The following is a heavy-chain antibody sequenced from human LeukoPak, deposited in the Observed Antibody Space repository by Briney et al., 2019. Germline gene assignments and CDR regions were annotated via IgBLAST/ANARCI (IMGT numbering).Heavy chain of an antibody. Sequence: ASVKVSCKASGYTFTGYYMHWVRQAPGQGLEWMGWINPNSGGTNYAQKFQGRVIMARDTSISTAYMELSRLRSDDTAVYYCARVLRFLEWPYFDYWGQGTLVTVSS. CDR2: INPNSGGT. CDR1: GYTFTGYY. D-gene: IGHD3-3*01. V-gene: IGHV1-2*02. J-gene: IGHJ4*02. CDR3: ARVLRFLEWPYFDY.